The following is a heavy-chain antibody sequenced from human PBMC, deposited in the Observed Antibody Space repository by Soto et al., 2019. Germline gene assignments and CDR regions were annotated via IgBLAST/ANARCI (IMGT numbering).Heavy chain of an antibody. CDR1: GGSISSYY. CDR2: IYYSGST. Sequence: PSETLSLTCTVSGGSISSYYWSWIRQPPGKGLEWIGYIYYSGSTNYNPSLKSRVTISVDTSKNQFSLKLSSVTAADTAVYYCARLRDSDYGDYVDYWGQGTLVTVSS. J-gene: IGHJ4*02. D-gene: IGHD4-17*01. V-gene: IGHV4-59*01. CDR3: ARLRDSDYGDYVDY.